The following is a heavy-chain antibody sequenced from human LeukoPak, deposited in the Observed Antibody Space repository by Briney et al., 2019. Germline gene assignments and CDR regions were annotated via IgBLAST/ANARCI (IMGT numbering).Heavy chain of an antibody. CDR3: ARPTTSPLPHTAAYYYYYGMDV. D-gene: IGHD2-2*01. CDR1: GGTFSSYA. Sequence: ASVKVSCKASGGTFSSYAISWVRQAPGQGLEWMGGIIPIFGTANYAQKFQGRVTITADESTSTAYMELSSLRSEDTAVYYCARPTTSPLPHTAAYYYYYGMDVWGQGTTVTVSS. CDR2: IIPIFGTA. V-gene: IGHV1-69*13. J-gene: IGHJ6*02.